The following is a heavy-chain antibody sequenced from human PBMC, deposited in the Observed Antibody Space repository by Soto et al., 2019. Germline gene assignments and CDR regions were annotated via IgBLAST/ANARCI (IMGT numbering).Heavy chain of an antibody. J-gene: IGHJ6*01. D-gene: IGHD6-13*01. CDR3: ARAGSSWSNYYYYYGMEV. Sequence: VGSLRLSCASSVFTFSSYAMHCVRQSPGKWLEWVAVISYDGSNKYYADSVKGRFTISRDDSKNTLYLQMNSLRAEDTAVYYCARAGSSWSNYYYYYGMEVWGQGTTVIVS. CDR2: ISYDGSNK. V-gene: IGHV3-30-3*01. CDR1: VFTFSSYA.